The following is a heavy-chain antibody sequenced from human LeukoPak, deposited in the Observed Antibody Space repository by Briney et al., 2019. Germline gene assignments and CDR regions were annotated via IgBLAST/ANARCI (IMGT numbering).Heavy chain of an antibody. D-gene: IGHD3-3*01. CDR3: ARGADFWSGYSRGYYMDV. CDR2: ISSSSSNI. J-gene: IGHJ6*03. CDR1: GFTFSSYA. V-gene: IGHV3-21*01. Sequence: GGSLRLSCAASGFTFSSYAMNWVRQAPGKGLEWVSTISSSSSNIYYADSVKGRFTISRDNAKKSLYLQMNSLRVEDTAVYYCARGADFWSGYSRGYYMDVWGKGTTVTVSS.